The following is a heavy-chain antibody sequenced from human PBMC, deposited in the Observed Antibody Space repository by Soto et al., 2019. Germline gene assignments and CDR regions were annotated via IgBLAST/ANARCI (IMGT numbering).Heavy chain of an antibody. D-gene: IGHD3-22*01. CDR2: IIPIFGTE. V-gene: IGHV1-69*01. CDR1: GGTFSSYA. Sequence: QVQLVQSGAEVKKPGSSVKVSCKASGGTFSSYAISWVRQAPGQGLEWMGGIIPIFGTENYAQKFQGRVTITEDESTSTDHMELSSLRSEDTAVYYCAILRDSSGYWLYWGQGTLVTVSS. J-gene: IGHJ4*02. CDR3: AILRDSSGYWLY.